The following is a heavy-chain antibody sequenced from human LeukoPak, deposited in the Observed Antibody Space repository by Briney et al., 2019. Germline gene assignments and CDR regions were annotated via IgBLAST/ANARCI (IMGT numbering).Heavy chain of an antibody. CDR3: ATRSHPLYAVKTFYYYYGMDV. CDR1: GYTLTELS. V-gene: IGHV1-24*01. CDR2: FDPEDGET. Sequence: GASVKVSCKVSGYTLTELSMHWLRQAPGKGLEWMGGFDPEDGETIYAQKFQGRVTMTEDTSTDTAYMELSSLRSEDTAVYYCATRSHPLYAVKTFYYYYGMDVWGQGTTVTVSS. J-gene: IGHJ6*02. D-gene: IGHD2-2*02.